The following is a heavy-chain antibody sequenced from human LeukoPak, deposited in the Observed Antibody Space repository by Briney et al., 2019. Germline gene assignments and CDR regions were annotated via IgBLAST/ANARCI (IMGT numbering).Heavy chain of an antibody. V-gene: IGHV3-74*01. CDR2: INSDGSST. CDR1: GFTFSSYW. Sequence: GGSLRLSCAASGFTFSSYWMHWVRQAPGKGLVWVSRINSDGSSTTYADSVKGRFTISRDNAKNTLYLQMNSLRAEDTAVYYCAKDPIWWNYFDYWGQGTLVTVSS. J-gene: IGHJ4*02. D-gene: IGHD2-8*02. CDR3: AKDPIWWNYFDY.